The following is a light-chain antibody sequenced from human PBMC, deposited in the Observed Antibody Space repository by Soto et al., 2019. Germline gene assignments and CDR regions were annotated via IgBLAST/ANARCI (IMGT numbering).Light chain of an antibody. J-gene: IGKJ1*01. V-gene: IGKV3-15*01. Sequence: EIGMTQSPATLSVSPGERATLSCRASQSVGSNLAWYQQKPGQAPRLLIYGASTRATGIPARFSGSGSGTECTLTISSLQSEDFAIYFWQQYNNWPPDRTFGQGTKVEIK. CDR1: QSVGSN. CDR2: GAS. CDR3: QQYNNWPPDRT.